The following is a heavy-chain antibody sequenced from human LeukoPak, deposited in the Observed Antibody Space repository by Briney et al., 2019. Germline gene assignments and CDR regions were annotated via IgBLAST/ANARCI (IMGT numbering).Heavy chain of an antibody. CDR3: ARTLYYDSSGYRPDY. CDR1: GYSFTSYW. V-gene: IGHV5-51*01. CDR2: IYPGDSDT. J-gene: IGHJ4*02. D-gene: IGHD3-22*01. Sequence: GESLKISCKGSGYSFTSYWIGWVRQMPGKGLEWMGIIYPGDSDTRYSPSLQGQVTISADKSINTAYLQWSSLKASDTAMYYCARTLYYDSSGYRPDYWGQGTQVTVSS.